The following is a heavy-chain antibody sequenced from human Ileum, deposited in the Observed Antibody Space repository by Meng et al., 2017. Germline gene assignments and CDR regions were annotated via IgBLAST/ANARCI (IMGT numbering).Heavy chain of an antibody. V-gene: IGHV4-4*02. CDR1: GGSFSSGNW. CDR2: IFHTGNT. J-gene: IGHJ1*01. D-gene: IGHD2-15*01. Sequence: QMQLQESGPGLVKPSGTLSLTCGVSGGSFSSGNWWGWVHQPPGKGLEWIGEIFHTGNTNYNPSLQSRVSLSIDKSKNQFSLKVISVTAADTAVYYCVNYCSGGKCSPNEKTQHWGQGTLVTVSS. CDR3: VNYCSGGKCSPNEKTQH.